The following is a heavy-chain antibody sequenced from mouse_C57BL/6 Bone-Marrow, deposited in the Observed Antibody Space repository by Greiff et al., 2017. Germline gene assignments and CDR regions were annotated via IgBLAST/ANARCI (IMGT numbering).Heavy chain of an antibody. V-gene: IGHV5-9-1*02. Sequence: EVHLVESGEGLVKPGGSLKLSCAASGFTFSSYAMSWVRQTPEKRLEWVAYISSGGDYIYYADTVKGRFTISRDNARNTLYLQMSSLKSEDTAMYYCTRDGDPNWYYAMDYWGQGTSVTVSS. CDR3: TRDGDPNWYYAMDY. CDR2: ISSGGDYI. D-gene: IGHD4-1*01. J-gene: IGHJ4*01. CDR1: GFTFSSYA.